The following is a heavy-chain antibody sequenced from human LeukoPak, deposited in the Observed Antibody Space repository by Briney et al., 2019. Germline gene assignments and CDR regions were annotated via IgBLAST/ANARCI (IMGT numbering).Heavy chain of an antibody. CDR1: GGSISSYY. V-gene: IGHV4-59*08. CDR3: ARHEGVAAVY. Sequence: SGTLSLTCTVSGGSISSYYWSWIRQPPGKGLEWIGYIYYSGSTNYNPSLKSRVTISVDTSKNQFSLKLSSVTAADTAVYHCARHEGVAAVYWGQGTLVTVSS. CDR2: IYYSGST. D-gene: IGHD6-13*01. J-gene: IGHJ4*02.